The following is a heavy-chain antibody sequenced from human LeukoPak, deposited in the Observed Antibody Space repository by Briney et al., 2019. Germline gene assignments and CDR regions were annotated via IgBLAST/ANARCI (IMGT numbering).Heavy chain of an antibody. J-gene: IGHJ4*02. CDR2: IYHSGTT. D-gene: IGHD3-10*01. CDR1: GYSITSSSW. CDR3: ARKENVYYYFDY. Sequence: PTETLSLTCAVSGYSITSSSWWGWIRQPPGKGLEWIGYIYHSGTTYYNPSLQSRVTMSVDTSKNQFSLKLSSVTAVDTAVYYCARKENVYYYFDYWGQGTLVTVSS. V-gene: IGHV4-28*01.